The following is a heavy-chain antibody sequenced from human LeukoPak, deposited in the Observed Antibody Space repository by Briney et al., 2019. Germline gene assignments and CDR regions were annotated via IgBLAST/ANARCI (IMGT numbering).Heavy chain of an antibody. CDR1: GGSISSSSYY. J-gene: IGHJ4*02. V-gene: IGHV4-39*07. CDR2: IYYSGST. CDR3: ARMETYWYYYDSSGYWGY. Sequence: SETLSLTCTVSGGSISSSSYYWGWIRQPPGKGLEWIGSIYYSGSTYYNPSLKSRVTISVDTSKNQFSLKLSSVTAADTAVYYCARMETYWYYYDSSGYWGYWGQGTLVTVSS. D-gene: IGHD3-22*01.